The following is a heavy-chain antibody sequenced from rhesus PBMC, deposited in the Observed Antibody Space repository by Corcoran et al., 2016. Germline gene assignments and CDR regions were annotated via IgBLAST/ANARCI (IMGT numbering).Heavy chain of an antibody. J-gene: IGHJ4*01. V-gene: IGHV4-80*01. CDR3: ARSGYGSGGVY. CDR1: GASISSYW. Sequence: QVQLQESGPGLVKPSETLSLTCAVSGASISSYWWSWIRQPPGKGLAWIGEINGNSGNSYYHPSLESRVTMSKDPSKNLFSLKLSSVTAADTAVYYCARSGYGSGGVYWGQGVLVTVSS. D-gene: IGHD4-4*01. CDR2: INGNSGNS.